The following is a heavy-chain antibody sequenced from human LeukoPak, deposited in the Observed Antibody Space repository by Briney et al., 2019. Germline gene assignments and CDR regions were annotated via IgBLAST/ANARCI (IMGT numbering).Heavy chain of an antibody. CDR3: ARDLGMIPDSAFDI. CDR1: GFTFSSYA. D-gene: IGHD3-16*01. V-gene: IGHV3-30*01. CDR2: ISYDGSNK. Sequence: GGSLRLSCAASGFTFSSYAMHWVRQAPGKGLEWVAVISYDGSNKYYADFVKGRFTISRDNSKNTLYLQMNSLRAEDTAVYYCARDLGMIPDSAFDIWGQGTMVTVSS. J-gene: IGHJ3*02.